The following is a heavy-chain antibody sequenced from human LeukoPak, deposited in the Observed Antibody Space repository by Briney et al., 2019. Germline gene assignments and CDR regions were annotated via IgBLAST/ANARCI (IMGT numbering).Heavy chain of an antibody. CDR3: ARGGQLGSPDF. CDR2: IKQDGSEK. CDR1: GFTFRNYW. J-gene: IGHJ4*02. Sequence: PGGSLRLSCAASGFTFRNYWMSWVRQAPGKGLEWVANIKQDGSEKYYVDSVKGRFIISRDNAENSLWLQMNSLRGEDTALYYCARGGQLGSPDFWGQGTLVTVSS. V-gene: IGHV3-7*01. D-gene: IGHD7-27*01.